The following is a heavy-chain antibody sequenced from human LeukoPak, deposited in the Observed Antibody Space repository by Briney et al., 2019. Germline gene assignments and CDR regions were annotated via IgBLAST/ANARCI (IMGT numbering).Heavy chain of an antibody. CDR1: GGSISDYY. CDR3: ERSFYYGSGTYPPAAFDI. CDR2: IYYSGST. Sequence: SETLSLTCTVSGGSISDYYWSWIRQSPGKGLEYIGYIYYSGSTNYNPSLKSRVTISVDTPKNQFSLKLTSVTAADTAVYYCERSFYYGSGTYPPAAFDIWGQGTVVTVSS. D-gene: IGHD3-10*01. V-gene: IGHV4-59*08. J-gene: IGHJ3*02.